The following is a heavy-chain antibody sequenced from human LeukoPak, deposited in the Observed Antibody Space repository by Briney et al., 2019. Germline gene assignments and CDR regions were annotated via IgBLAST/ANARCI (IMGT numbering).Heavy chain of an antibody. CDR1: GFTFSNYG. D-gene: IGHD6-13*01. J-gene: IGHJ4*02. CDR3: AKIISAGGIDY. CDR2: IGGSGRST. V-gene: IGHV3-23*01. Sequence: GGSLRLSCAASGFTFSNYGMSWVRQAPVKGLEWVSSIGGSGRSTYYADSVKGRLTISRDNSKNTLYLQMNSLRAEDTAIYYCAKIISAGGIDYWGQGTQVTVSS.